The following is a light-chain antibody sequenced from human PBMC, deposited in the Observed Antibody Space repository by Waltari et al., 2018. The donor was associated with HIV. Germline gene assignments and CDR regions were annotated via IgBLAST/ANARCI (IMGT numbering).Light chain of an antibody. CDR1: SSDVGGYNY. J-gene: IGLJ1*01. CDR2: DVS. V-gene: IGLV2-11*01. CDR3: CSYAGSSTYV. Sequence: QSALTQPRSVSGSPGQSVTISCTGTSSDVGGYNYVSWYQQHPGKAPKLMIYDVSKRPPGVPDRFAGSKAGNTASLTISGLQAEDEADYYCCSYAGSSTYVVGTGTKVTVL.